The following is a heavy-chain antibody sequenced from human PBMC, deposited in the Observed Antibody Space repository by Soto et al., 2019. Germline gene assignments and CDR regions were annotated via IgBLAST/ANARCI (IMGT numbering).Heavy chain of an antibody. Sequence: SVKVSCKASGGTFSSYAISWVRQAPGQGLEWMGGIIPIFGTANYAQKFQGRVTITADESTSTAYMELSSLRSEDTAVYYCARDNWNYVGNYYYYYGMDVWGQGTTVTVSS. D-gene: IGHD1-7*01. CDR3: ARDNWNYVGNYYYYYGMDV. CDR2: IIPIFGTA. CDR1: GGTFSSYA. J-gene: IGHJ6*02. V-gene: IGHV1-69*13.